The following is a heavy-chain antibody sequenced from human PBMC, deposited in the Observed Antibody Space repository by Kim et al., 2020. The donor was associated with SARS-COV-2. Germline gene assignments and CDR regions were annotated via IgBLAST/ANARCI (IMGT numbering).Heavy chain of an antibody. Sequence: GGSLRLSCAASGFTFSSYGMHWVRQAPGKGLEWVAVISYDGSNKYYADSVKGRFTISRDNSKNTLYLQMNSLRAEDTAVYYCAKDRYYDSSGYYSFYFDYWGPGTLVTVSS. V-gene: IGHV3-30*18. D-gene: IGHD3-22*01. CDR3: AKDRYYDSSGYYSFYFDY. J-gene: IGHJ4*02. CDR1: GFTFSSYG. CDR2: ISYDGSNK.